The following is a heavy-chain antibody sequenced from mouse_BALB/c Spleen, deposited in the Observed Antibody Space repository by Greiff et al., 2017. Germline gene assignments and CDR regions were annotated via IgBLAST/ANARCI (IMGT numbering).Heavy chain of an antibody. D-gene: IGHD2-4*01. CDR2: IDPENGDT. Sequence: EVQLVESGAELVRSGASVKLSCTASGFNIKDYYMHWVKQRPEQGLEWIGWIDPENGDTEYAPKFQGKATMTADTSSNTAYLQLSSLTSEDTAVYYCNVMITDWYFDVWGAGTTVTVSS. V-gene: IGHV14-4*02. CDR3: NVMITDWYFDV. J-gene: IGHJ1*01. CDR1: GFNIKDYY.